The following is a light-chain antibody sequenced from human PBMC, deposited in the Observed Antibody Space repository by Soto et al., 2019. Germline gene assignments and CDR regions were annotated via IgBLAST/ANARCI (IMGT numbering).Light chain of an antibody. CDR2: GAS. CDR3: QQYGSSPPIT. CDR1: QSVSSSY. V-gene: IGKV3-20*01. Sequence: EIVLTQSPGTLSLSPGERATLSCRASQSVSSSYLAWYQQQHGQAPRLLIYGASSRATGIPDRFSGSGSGTDFTLTISRLEPEDFAVYYCQQYGSSPPITFGPGTKVDIK. J-gene: IGKJ3*01.